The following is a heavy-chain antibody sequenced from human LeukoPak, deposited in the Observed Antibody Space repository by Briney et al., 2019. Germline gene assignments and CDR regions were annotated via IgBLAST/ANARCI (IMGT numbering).Heavy chain of an antibody. D-gene: IGHD3-3*01. CDR1: GYTFTSYD. CDR3: AREGTQDYDFWSGYPY. Sequence: ASVKVSCKASGYTFTSYDINWVRQATGQGLEWMGWISAYNGNTNYAQKLQGRVTMTTDTSTSTAYMELRSLRSDDTAVYYCAREGTQDYDFWSGYPYWGQGTLVTVSS. J-gene: IGHJ4*02. CDR2: ISAYNGNT. V-gene: IGHV1-18*01.